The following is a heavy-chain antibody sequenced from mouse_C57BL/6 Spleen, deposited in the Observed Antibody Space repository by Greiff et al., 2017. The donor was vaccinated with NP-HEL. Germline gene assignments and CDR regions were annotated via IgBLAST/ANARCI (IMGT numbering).Heavy chain of an antibody. Sequence: DVMLVESGGGLVKPGGSLKLSCAASGFTFSDYGMHWVRQAPEKGLEWVAYISSGSSTIYYADTVKGRFTISRDNAKNTLFLQMTSLRYEDTAMYYCDSNYYYAMDYWGQGTSVTVSS. CDR2: ISSGSSTI. V-gene: IGHV5-17*01. CDR1: GFTFSDYG. CDR3: DSNYYYAMDY. J-gene: IGHJ4*01. D-gene: IGHD2-5*01.